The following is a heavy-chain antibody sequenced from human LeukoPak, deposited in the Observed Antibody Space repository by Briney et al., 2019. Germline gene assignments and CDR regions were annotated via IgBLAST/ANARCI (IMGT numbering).Heavy chain of an antibody. V-gene: IGHV3-23*01. CDR3: AKALAVAGWAASGFDY. Sequence: PGGSLRLSCAASGFTFSSYAMSWVRQAPGKGLEWVSAISGSGGSTYYADSVKGRFTISRDNSKNTLYLQMNSLRAEDTAVYYCAKALAVAGWAASGFDYWGQGTLVTVSS. J-gene: IGHJ4*02. D-gene: IGHD6-19*01. CDR2: ISGSGGST. CDR1: GFTFSSYA.